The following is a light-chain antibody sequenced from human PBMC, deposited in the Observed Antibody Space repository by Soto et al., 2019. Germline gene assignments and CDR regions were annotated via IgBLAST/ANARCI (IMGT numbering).Light chain of an antibody. CDR3: QQFHSFSPT. CDR2: KAS. V-gene: IGKV1-5*03. CDR1: QSISSW. Sequence: DIQMTLSPSTLSASVGDRVTITCRASQSISSWLAWYQQKPGKAPKLLIYKASSLESGVPSRFSGSGSGTEFTLTISSLQPDDFATYYCQQFHSFSPTFGQGTKVEIK. J-gene: IGKJ1*01.